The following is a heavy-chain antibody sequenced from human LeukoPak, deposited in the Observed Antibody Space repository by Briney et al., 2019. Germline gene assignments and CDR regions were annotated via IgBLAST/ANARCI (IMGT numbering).Heavy chain of an antibody. CDR1: GGSISSYY. V-gene: IGHV4-59*01. CDR2: IYYSGST. J-gene: IGHJ4*02. Sequence: SETLSLTCTVSGGSISSYYWSWIRQPPGKGLEWIGYIYYSGSTNYNPSLKSRVTISVDTSKNQFSLKLSSVTAADTAVYYCARGVYDFWSGYNPIPSFDCWGQGTLVTVSS. CDR3: ARGVYDFWSGYNPIPSFDC. D-gene: IGHD3-3*01.